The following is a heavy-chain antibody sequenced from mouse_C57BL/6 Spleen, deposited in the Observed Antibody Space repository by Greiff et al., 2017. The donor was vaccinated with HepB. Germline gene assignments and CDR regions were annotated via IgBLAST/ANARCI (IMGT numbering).Heavy chain of an antibody. CDR3: ASPVYYGNYDYAMDY. Sequence: QVQLQQPGAELVKPGASVKLSCKASGYTFTSYWMHWVKQRPGQGLEWIGWIFPGSGSTYYNEKFKGKATLTVDKSSSTAYMLLSSLTSEDSAVYFCASPVYYGNYDYAMDYWGQGTSVTVSS. J-gene: IGHJ4*01. CDR1: GYTFTSYW. CDR2: IFPGSGST. D-gene: IGHD2-1*01. V-gene: IGHV1-64*01.